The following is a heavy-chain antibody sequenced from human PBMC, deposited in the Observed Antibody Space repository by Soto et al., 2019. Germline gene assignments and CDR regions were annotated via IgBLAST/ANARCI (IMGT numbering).Heavy chain of an antibody. CDR2: TYYRSKWYN. V-gene: IGHV6-1*01. J-gene: IGHJ4*02. Sequence: SQTLSLTCAISGDSVSNNNAAWNWIRQSPLRGLEWLGRTYYRSKWYNDYAVSVKGRIAINADTSKNQISLQLNSVTPEDTAVYYCARGGRAETVFRFDHWGQGILVTVSS. CDR3: ARGGRAETVFRFDH. CDR1: GDSVSNNNAA. D-gene: IGHD1-26*01.